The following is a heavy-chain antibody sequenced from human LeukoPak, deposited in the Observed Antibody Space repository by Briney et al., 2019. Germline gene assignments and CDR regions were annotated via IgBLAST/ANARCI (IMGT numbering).Heavy chain of an antibody. Sequence: GASVKVSCKASGYTFTSYGISWVRQAPGQGLEWMGWISAYNGNTNYAQKLQGRVTMTTDTSTSTAYMELRSLRSDDTAVYYCARDFGLLWFGESTNYGMDVWGQGTTVTVSS. D-gene: IGHD3-10*01. J-gene: IGHJ6*02. V-gene: IGHV1-18*01. CDR3: ARDFGLLWFGESTNYGMDV. CDR2: ISAYNGNT. CDR1: GYTFTSYG.